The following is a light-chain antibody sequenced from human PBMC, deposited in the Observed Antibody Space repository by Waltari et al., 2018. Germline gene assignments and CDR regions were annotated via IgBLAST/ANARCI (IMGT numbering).Light chain of an antibody. CDR3: QVYDSSAVL. Sequence: QPVLTQPPSLSASPGASARLPCPLSSALSVGSKNIYWYQQKPGSAPRLFLYYYSDSDKQLGPGVPNQVSGYKETSRNTAFLLISGLQPEDEADYYCQVYDSSAVLFGGGTRLTGL. CDR2: YYSDSDK. J-gene: IGLJ2*01. V-gene: IGLV5-37*01. CDR1: SALSVGSKN.